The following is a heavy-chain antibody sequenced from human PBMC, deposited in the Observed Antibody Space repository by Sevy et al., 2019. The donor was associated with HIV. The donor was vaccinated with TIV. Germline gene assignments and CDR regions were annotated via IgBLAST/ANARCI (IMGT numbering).Heavy chain of an antibody. Sequence: GGSLRLSCAASGFTFSSHAMNWVRQAPGKGLDWVAVISSDGNSQYSADSVKGRFTISRDNSKNTLYLQMDSLRVEDTAVYYCARDLISGSYSQSLDYWGQGTLVTVSS. CDR1: GFTFSSHA. J-gene: IGHJ4*02. V-gene: IGHV3-30*04. D-gene: IGHD1-26*01. CDR2: ISSDGNSQ. CDR3: ARDLISGSYSQSLDY.